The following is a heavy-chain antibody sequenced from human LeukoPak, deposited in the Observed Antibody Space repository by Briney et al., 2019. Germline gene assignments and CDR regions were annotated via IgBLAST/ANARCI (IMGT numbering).Heavy chain of an antibody. D-gene: IGHD3-22*01. CDR3: ARVGPYYYDSSGYYWNAFDI. CDR2: IYPGDSDT. V-gene: IGHV5-51*01. CDR1: GYSFTSYW. J-gene: IGHJ3*02. Sequence: GESLKISCKGSGYSFTSYWIGWVRQMPGKGLEWMGIIYPGDSDTRYSPSFQGQVTISADKSISTASLQWSSLKASDTAMYYCARVGPYYYDSSGYYWNAFDIWGQGTMVTVSS.